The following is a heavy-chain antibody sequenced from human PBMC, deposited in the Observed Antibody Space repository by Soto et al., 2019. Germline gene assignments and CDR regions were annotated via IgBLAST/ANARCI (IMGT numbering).Heavy chain of an antibody. Sequence: SETLSLTCTVSGGSISSSAYYWGWIRQPPGKGLEWIGSIYYSGNTYYSPSLKSRVTISVDTSKNQFSLRLSFLTAAETAVYYCARQYGSGSYYFDYWGQGTPVTVSS. D-gene: IGHD3-10*01. CDR2: IYYSGNT. CDR1: GGSISSSAYY. CDR3: ARQYGSGSYYFDY. J-gene: IGHJ4*02. V-gene: IGHV4-39*01.